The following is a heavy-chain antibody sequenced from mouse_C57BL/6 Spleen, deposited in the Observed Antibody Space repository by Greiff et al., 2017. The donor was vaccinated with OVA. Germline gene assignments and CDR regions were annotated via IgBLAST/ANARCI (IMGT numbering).Heavy chain of an antibody. CDR2: ISYDGSN. V-gene: IGHV3-6*01. Sequence: EVKLQESGPGLVKPSQSLSLTCSVTGYSITSGYYWNWIRQFPGNKLEWMGYISYDGSNNYNPSLKNRISITRDTSKNQFFLKLNSVTTEDTATYYCARGGGDVWFAYWGQGTLVTVSA. CDR3: ARGGGDVWFAY. CDR1: GYSITSGYY. J-gene: IGHJ3*01.